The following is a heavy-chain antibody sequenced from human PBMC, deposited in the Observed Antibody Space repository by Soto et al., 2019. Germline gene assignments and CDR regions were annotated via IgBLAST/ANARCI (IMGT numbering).Heavy chain of an antibody. CDR2: IYYSGST. D-gene: IGHD2-15*01. Sequence: PSETLSLTCTVSGGSISSGGYYWSWIRQHPGRGLEWIGYIYYSGSTYYNPSLKSRVTISVDTSKNQFSLKLSSVTAADTAVYYCARADCSGGSCHYGMDVWGQGTTVTVS. CDR3: ARADCSGGSCHYGMDV. V-gene: IGHV4-31*03. CDR1: GGSISSGGYY. J-gene: IGHJ6*02.